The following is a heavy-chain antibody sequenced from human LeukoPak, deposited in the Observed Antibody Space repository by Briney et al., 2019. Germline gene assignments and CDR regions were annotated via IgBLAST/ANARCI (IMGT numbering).Heavy chain of an antibody. CDR2: IYSGDNT. D-gene: IGHD3-16*01. J-gene: IGHJ4*02. Sequence: GGSLRLSCAASGFTVSNNYMSWVRQAPGKGLEWVSVIYSGDNTYYVESVKGRFTISRDNSKNTLFLQMNRLRAKDTAAYYCAGRRVLDASFDYWGQGTLVTVSS. CDR3: AGRRVLDASFDY. CDR1: GFTVSNNY. V-gene: IGHV3-66*02.